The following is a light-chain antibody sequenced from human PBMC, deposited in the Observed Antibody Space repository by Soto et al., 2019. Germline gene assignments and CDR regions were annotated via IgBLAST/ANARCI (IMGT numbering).Light chain of an antibody. Sequence: DIVMTQSPDSLAVSLGERATINCKSSQSVLYSSNNKNYLAWYQQKPGQPPKLLIYCASTRESGVPDRFSGSGSGTDFTLTISSLQAEDVAVYYCQQYYSTPRTFGPGTKVEIK. J-gene: IGKJ1*01. CDR1: QSVLYSSNNKNY. CDR2: CAS. CDR3: QQYYSTPRT. V-gene: IGKV4-1*01.